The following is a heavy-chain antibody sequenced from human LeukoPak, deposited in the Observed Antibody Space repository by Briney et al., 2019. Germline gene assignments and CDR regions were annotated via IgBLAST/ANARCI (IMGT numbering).Heavy chain of an antibody. Sequence: SETQSLTCAVYGGSFSGYYWSWIRQPPGKGLEWIGEINHSGSTNYNPSLKSRVTISVATSKNQFSLKLSSVTAADTAVYYCAKGDRGYSYGLYMDVWGKGTTVTVSS. CDR3: AKGDRGYSYGLYMDV. CDR2: INHSGST. D-gene: IGHD5-18*01. V-gene: IGHV4-34*01. CDR1: GGSFSGYY. J-gene: IGHJ6*03.